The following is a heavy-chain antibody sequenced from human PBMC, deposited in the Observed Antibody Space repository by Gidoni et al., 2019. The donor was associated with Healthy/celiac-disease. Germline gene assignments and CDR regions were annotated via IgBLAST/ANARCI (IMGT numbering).Heavy chain of an antibody. CDR3: AKKEDIVVVVAAQHFDY. CDR1: GFPLSSYA. D-gene: IGHD2-15*01. CDR2: ISGSGGST. V-gene: IGHV3-23*01. J-gene: IGHJ4*02. Sequence: EVQLFESGGRSVQPGGSLRLSCAASGFPLSSYAMSWVRQAPGKGLEWVSAISGSGGSTYYADSVKGRFTISRDNSKNTLYLQMNSLRAEDTAVYYCAKKEDIVVVVAAQHFDYWGQGTLVTVSS.